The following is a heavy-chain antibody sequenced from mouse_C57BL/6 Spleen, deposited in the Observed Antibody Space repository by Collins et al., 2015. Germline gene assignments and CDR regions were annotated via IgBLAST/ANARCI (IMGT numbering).Heavy chain of an antibody. CDR2: INSNGGST. CDR1: GFTFSSYG. D-gene: IGHD2-2*01. V-gene: IGHV5-6-3*01. J-gene: IGHJ2*01. Sequence: EVQLVESGGGLVQPGGSLKLSCAASGFTFSSYGMSWVRQTPDKRLELVATINSNGGSTYYPDSVKGRFTISRDNAKNTLYLQMSSLKSEDTAMYYCARVGYDGGFDYWGQGTTLTVSS. CDR3: ARVGYDGGFDY.